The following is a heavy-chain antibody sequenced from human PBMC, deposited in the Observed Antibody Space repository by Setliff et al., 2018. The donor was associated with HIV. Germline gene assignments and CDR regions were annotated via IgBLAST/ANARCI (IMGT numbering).Heavy chain of an antibody. CDR1: GGSITTSTFY. CDR3: VRASHMTPGNLLHSTGPYYSYYMDV. J-gene: IGHJ6*03. D-gene: IGHD4-4*01. V-gene: IGHV4-39*02. CDR2: IYYSGST. Sequence: SETLSLTCTVSGGSITTSTFYWGWIRQPPGKGLEWIGSIYYSGSTYYNPSLKSRLTITQHTSKNHFSLSLSSVTAADTASYYCVRASHMTPGNLLHSTGPYYSYYMDVWGRGTTVTVSS.